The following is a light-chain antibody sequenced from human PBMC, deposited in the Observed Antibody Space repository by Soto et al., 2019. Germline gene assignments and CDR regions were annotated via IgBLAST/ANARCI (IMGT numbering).Light chain of an antibody. J-gene: IGLJ1*01. CDR1: SSDVGGYNY. V-gene: IGLV2-14*01. CDR2: DVS. CDR3: SSYTSSSTQV. Sequence: SVLTHPASLSGSPGQSITISCTGTSSDVGGYNYVSWYQQHPGKAPKLMIYDVSNRPSGVSNRFSGSKSGNTASLTISGLQAEDEADYYCSSYTSSSTQVFGTGTKVTVL.